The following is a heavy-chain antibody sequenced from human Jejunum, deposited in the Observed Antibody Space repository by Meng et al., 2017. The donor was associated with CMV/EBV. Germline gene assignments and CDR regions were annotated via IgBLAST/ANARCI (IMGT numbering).Heavy chain of an antibody. V-gene: IGHV7-4-1*02. CDR2: IQTNTGNP. CDR3: ARGILANVDY. D-gene: IGHD4/OR15-4a*01. Sequence: QVQLGQSGSELEKPGATVKVSCQASGYTFTEYVMNWVRHAPGHGLEWMGWIQTNTGNPTYAPGFTGRFVFSLDPSVSTTFLQISSLKAEDPALYYCARGILANVDYWGQGTLVTVSS. J-gene: IGHJ4*02. CDR1: GYTFTEYV.